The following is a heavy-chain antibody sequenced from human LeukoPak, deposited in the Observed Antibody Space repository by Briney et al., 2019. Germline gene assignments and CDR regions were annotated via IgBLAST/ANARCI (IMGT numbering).Heavy chain of an antibody. CDR1: GFTFSSYG. J-gene: IGHJ3*02. Sequence: PGGSLRLSCAASGFTFSSYGMHWVRQAPGKGLEWVAVISYDGSNKYYADSVKGRFTISRDNAKNSLYLQMNSLRAEDTAVYYCARGSRAYYYDSSGYLRASDAFDIWGQGTMVTVSS. CDR2: ISYDGSNK. D-gene: IGHD3-22*01. V-gene: IGHV3-30*03. CDR3: ARGSRAYYYDSSGYLRASDAFDI.